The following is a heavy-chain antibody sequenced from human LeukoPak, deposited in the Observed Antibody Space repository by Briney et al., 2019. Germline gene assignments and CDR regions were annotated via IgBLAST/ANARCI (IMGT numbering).Heavy chain of an antibody. D-gene: IGHD3-10*01. V-gene: IGHV4-39*01. J-gene: IGHJ5*02. CDR3: ARRRQGSGSYYRNWFDP. CDR2: IYYSGST. Sequence: SETLSLTCTVSGGSISSSSYYWGWTRQPPGKGLEWIGSIYYSGSTYYNPSLKSRVTISVDTSKNQFSLKLSSVTAADTAVYYCARRRQGSGSYYRNWFDPWGQGTLVTVSS. CDR1: GGSISSSSYY.